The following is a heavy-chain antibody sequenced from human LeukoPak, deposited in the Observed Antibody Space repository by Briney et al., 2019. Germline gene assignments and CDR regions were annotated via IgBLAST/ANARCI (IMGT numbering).Heavy chain of an antibody. CDR3: AKAYLYSDFWSGYYGGSATDY. CDR2: ISGGST. CDR1: GFTVSSNE. D-gene: IGHD3-3*01. V-gene: IGHV3-38-3*01. Sequence: GGSLRLSFAASGFTVSSNEMSWVRQAPGKGLEWVSSISGGSTNNADSVKGRFTISRDNSKNTLYLQMNSLRAEDTAVYYCAKAYLYSDFWSGYYGGSATDYWGQGTLVTVSS. J-gene: IGHJ4*02.